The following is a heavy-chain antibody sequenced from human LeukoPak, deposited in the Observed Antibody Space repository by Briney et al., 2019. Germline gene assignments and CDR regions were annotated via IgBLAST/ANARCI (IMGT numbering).Heavy chain of an antibody. V-gene: IGHV1-46*01. CDR3: ARGYCSGGGCYSWFDP. CDR1: GYTFTSYY. D-gene: IGHD2-15*01. CDR2: INPSGGST. Sequence: ASVKVSCKASGYTFTSYYMHWVRQAPGQGLEWMGIINPSGGSTSYAQKFQGRVTMTRDTSTSTVYMELSSLRSEDTAVYYCARGYCSGGGCYSWFDPWGQGTLVTVSS. J-gene: IGHJ5*02.